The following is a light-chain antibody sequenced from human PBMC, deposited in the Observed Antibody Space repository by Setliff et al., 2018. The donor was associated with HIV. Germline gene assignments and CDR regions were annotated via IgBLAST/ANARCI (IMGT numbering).Light chain of an antibody. J-gene: IGLJ1*01. CDR2: QDT. CDR3: QAWDSTTGV. Sequence: SYALTQPPSVSVSPGQTASITCSGDKLGHKYASWYQQKPGQSPVVVMYQDTKRPSGIPERFSGSNSGNTATLTISGTQAMDEADYYCQAWDSTTGVFGTGTKV. V-gene: IGLV3-1*01. CDR1: KLGHKY.